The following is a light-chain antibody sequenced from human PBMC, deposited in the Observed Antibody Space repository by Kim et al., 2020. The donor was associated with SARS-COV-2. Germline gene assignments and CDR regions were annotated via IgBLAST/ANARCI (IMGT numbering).Light chain of an antibody. J-gene: IGKJ4*01. CDR2: AAS. CDR1: QSISSH. V-gene: IGKV1-39*01. CDR3: QQAISFLSLT. Sequence: DIEMTQSPSSLSASVGDRVTITCRTTQSISSHLNWYQQKPGRAPKLLISAASTLQGGVPSRFSGSGSETDFTLTISSLQPEDFATYYCQQAISFLSLTFCGGTNVDIK.